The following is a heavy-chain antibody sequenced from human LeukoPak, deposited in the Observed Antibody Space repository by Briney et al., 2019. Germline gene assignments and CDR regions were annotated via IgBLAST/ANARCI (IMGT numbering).Heavy chain of an antibody. CDR2: IRYDGSNK. V-gene: IGHV3-30*02. Sequence: GGSLRLSCAASGFTFSSYAMHWVRQAPGKGLEWVAFIRYDGSNKYYADSVKGRFTIPRDNSKNTLYLQMNSLRAEDTAVYYCAKDQGSTSPGGYWGQGTLVTVSS. J-gene: IGHJ4*02. D-gene: IGHD2-2*01. CDR1: GFTFSSYA. CDR3: AKDQGSTSPGGY.